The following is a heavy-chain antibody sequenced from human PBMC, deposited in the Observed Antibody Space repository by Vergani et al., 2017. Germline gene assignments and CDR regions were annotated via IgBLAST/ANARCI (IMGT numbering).Heavy chain of an antibody. Sequence: QVQLQESGPGLVKPSQTLSLTCTVSGRSISSGSYYWSWIRQPAGKGLEWIGRIYTSGSTNYNPSLKSRVTMSVDTSKNQFSLKLSSVTAADTAVYYCARYGFYYYYYMDVWGKGTTVTVSS. V-gene: IGHV4-61*02. D-gene: IGHD4-17*01. CDR3: ARYGFYYYYYMDV. CDR2: IYTSGST. CDR1: GRSISSGSYY. J-gene: IGHJ6*03.